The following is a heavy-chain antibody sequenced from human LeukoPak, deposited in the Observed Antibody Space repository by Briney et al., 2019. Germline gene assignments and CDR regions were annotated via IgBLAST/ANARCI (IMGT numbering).Heavy chain of an antibody. V-gene: IGHV1-2*02. CDR1: GYTFTGYY. Sequence: ASVKVSCKASGYTFTGYYMHWVRQAPGQGLEWMGWINPNSGGTNYAQKFQGRGTMTRDTSISTAYMELSRLRSDDTAVYYCALLHGYGSGCYYKGAFDIWGQGTMVTVSS. J-gene: IGHJ3*02. D-gene: IGHD3-10*01. CDR2: INPNSGGT. CDR3: ALLHGYGSGCYYKGAFDI.